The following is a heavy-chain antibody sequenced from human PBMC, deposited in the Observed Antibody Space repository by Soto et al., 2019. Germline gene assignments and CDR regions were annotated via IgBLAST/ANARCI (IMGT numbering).Heavy chain of an antibody. V-gene: IGHV3-23*01. CDR2: ISGSGGTT. CDR3: AKTPRQWLVYFDY. CDR1: GVTFSNYA. D-gene: IGHD6-19*01. J-gene: IGHJ4*02. Sequence: PGGSLRLSCAASGVTFSNYAVSWVRQAPGKGLEWVSAISGSGGTTYYADSVKGRFTISRDNSKDTLHLQMNSLRAEDTAIYYCAKTPRQWLVYFDYWGQGALVTVSS.